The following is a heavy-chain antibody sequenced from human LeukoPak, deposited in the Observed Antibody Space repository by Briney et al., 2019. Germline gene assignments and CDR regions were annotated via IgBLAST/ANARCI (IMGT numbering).Heavy chain of an antibody. V-gene: IGHV4-39*01. J-gene: IGHJ4*02. CDR1: GVSMSSSPYY. CDR2: IYYSGST. D-gene: IGHD1-26*01. Sequence: SETLSLTCTVSGVSMSSSPYYWGWIRQPPGKGLEWIGSIYYSGSTYYNPSLKSRVTISVDTSNNQFSLKLTSVTAADTAVYYCARSGGYGLIDYWGQGTLVTVSS. CDR3: ARSGGYGLIDY.